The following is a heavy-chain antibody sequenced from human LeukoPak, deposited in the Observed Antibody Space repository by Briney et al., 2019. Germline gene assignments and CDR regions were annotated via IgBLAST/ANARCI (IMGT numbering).Heavy chain of an antibody. V-gene: IGHV1-69*04. CDR1: GGTFSSYA. J-gene: IGHJ4*02. CDR3: ARGPRITMRVGPFDY. Sequence: SVKVSCKASGGTFSSYAISWVRQAPGQGLEWMGRIIPILGIANYAQKFQGRVTITADKSTSTAYMELSSLRSEDTAVYYCARGPRITMRVGPFDYWGQGTLVTVAS. D-gene: IGHD3-22*01. CDR2: IIPILGIA.